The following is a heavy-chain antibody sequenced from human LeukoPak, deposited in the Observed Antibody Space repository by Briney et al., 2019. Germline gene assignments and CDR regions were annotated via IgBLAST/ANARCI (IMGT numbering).Heavy chain of an antibody. J-gene: IGHJ5*02. V-gene: IGHV4-34*01. D-gene: IGHD3-10*01. CDR3: ARQGIRYGSESYYMRGWFDP. Sequence: SETLSLTCAVYGGSFSAYYWSWIRQPPGKGLEWIGEINHSGSSNYNPSLKSRVTISVDTSKNQFSLKLSSVTAADTAIYYCARQGIRYGSESYYMRGWFDPWGQGTLVTVSS. CDR2: INHSGSS. CDR1: GGSFSAYY.